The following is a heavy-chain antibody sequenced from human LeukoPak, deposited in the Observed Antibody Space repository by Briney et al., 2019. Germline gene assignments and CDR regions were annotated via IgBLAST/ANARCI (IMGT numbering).Heavy chain of an antibody. V-gene: IGHV3-53*01. CDR1: GFTVSSNY. CDR3: ARGYCTNGVCYPLDY. D-gene: IGHD2-8*01. J-gene: IGHJ4*02. Sequence: GGSLRLSCAASGFTVSSNYMIWVRQAPGKGLEWVSVIYSGGSTYYADSVKGRFTISRDNSKNTLYLQMNSLRAEDTAVYYCARGYCTNGVCYPLDYWGQGTLVTVSS. CDR2: IYSGGST.